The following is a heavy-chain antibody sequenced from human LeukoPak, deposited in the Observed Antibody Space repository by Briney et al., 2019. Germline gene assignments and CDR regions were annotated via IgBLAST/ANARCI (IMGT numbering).Heavy chain of an antibody. D-gene: IGHD3-10*01. Sequence: GGSLRLSCAASGFTFDDYAMHWVRQAPGKGLEWVSLISWDGGSTYYADSVKGRFTISRDNSKNSLYLQMNSLRAEDTALYYCAKDGAGSGGGYFDYWGQGTLVTVSS. CDR1: GFTFDDYA. V-gene: IGHV3-43D*03. J-gene: IGHJ4*02. CDR2: ISWDGGST. CDR3: AKDGAGSGGGYFDY.